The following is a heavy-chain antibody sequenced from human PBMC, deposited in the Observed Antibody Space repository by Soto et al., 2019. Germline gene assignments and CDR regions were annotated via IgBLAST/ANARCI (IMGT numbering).Heavy chain of an antibody. CDR3: ARAKLYCSSTSCYNWFDP. D-gene: IGHD2-2*01. CDR2: IYYSGST. V-gene: IGHV4-31*03. Sequence: SETLSLTCTVSGGSISSGGYYWSWIRQHPGKGLEWIGYIYYSGSTYYNPSLKSRVTISVDTSKNQFSLKLTSVTAADTAVYYCARAKLYCSSTSCYNWFDPWGQGTLVTVSS. J-gene: IGHJ5*02. CDR1: GGSISSGGYY.